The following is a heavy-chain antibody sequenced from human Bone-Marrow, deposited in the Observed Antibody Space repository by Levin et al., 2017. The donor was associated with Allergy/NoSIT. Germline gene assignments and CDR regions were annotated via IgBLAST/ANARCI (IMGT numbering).Heavy chain of an antibody. CDR2: ISFSGNT. CDR1: GDSIRSNY. Sequence: SSETLSLTCTVSGDSIRSNYWSWIRQPPGKGLEWIGYISFSGNTDYNPSLRSRVAISADTSKNHFSLSLNSVTAADTAVYYCAREIVRPATIRSFDPWGQGTLVIVSS. J-gene: IGHJ5*02. D-gene: IGHD2-2*02. V-gene: IGHV4-59*01. CDR3: AREIVRPATIRSFDP.